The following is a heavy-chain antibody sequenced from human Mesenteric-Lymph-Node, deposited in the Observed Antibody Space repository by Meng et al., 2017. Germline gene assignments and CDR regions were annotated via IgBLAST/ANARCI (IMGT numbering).Heavy chain of an antibody. CDR1: GYIFANYW. Sequence: GESLKISCKGSGYIFANYWIGWVRQMPGKGLEWMGIVSPGDSDFRYSPSFQGQVTISTDMSITTAYLQWNSLKASDTAMYYCAIRQAKTGAPFDYWGQGTLVTVSS. CDR2: VSPGDSDF. D-gene: IGHD1-26*01. V-gene: IGHV5-51*01. J-gene: IGHJ4*02. CDR3: AIRQAKTGAPFDY.